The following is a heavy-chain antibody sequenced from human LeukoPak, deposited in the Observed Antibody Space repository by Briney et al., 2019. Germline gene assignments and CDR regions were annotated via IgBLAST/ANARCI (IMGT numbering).Heavy chain of an antibody. CDR1: GYTFRSYG. J-gene: IGHJ3*02. Sequence: ASVKVSCKASGYTFRSYGISWVRQAPGQGLEWMGWIGADNGNTNYAQKFQGRVTMTTDRSTSTVYMELRSLRSDDTAVYYCARLGVSSWYQGNAFDIWGQGTMVTVSS. CDR2: IGADNGNT. D-gene: IGHD6-13*01. CDR3: ARLGVSSWYQGNAFDI. V-gene: IGHV1-18*01.